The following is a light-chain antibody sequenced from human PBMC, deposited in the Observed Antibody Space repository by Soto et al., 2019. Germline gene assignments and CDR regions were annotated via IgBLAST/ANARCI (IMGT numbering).Light chain of an antibody. V-gene: IGKV3-15*01. CDR2: GAS. CDR1: QSVSSN. CDR3: QQYIRWPLT. J-gene: IGKJ4*01. Sequence: EIVMTPSPATLSVSQGQTATLSCRASQSVSSNLACYQQKPGQAPSLLIYGASTRATGTPARFSGSGSGTEFTLTISSLQSEDFAVDYCQQYIRWPLTFGGGTKVDIK.